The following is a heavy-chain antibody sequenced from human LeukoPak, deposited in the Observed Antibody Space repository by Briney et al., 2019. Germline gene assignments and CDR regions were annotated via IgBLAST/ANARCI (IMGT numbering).Heavy chain of an antibody. V-gene: IGHV4-59*01. CDR2: IYYGGST. CDR3: ARGTMMVGP. CDR1: GGSISGYY. J-gene: IGHJ5*02. Sequence: SETLSLNCTVSGGSISGYYWSWIRQPPGKGLEWMGYIYYGGSTNYNPSLKSRVTISVDTSKNQFSLKLSSVTAADTAVYYCARGTMMVGPWGQGTLVTVSS. D-gene: IGHD3-22*01.